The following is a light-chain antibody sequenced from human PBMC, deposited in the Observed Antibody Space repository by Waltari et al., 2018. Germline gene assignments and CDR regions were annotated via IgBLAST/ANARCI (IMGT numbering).Light chain of an antibody. Sequence: DIQMTQSPSSLSASVGDRVTITCRASQSISSYLNWYQQKPGKAPKLLIYAASSLQSEIPSMFSVSGSGTDFTLTISSLQPEDFATYYCQQSYSTSWTFGQGTKVEIK. J-gene: IGKJ1*01. CDR1: QSISSY. V-gene: IGKV1-39*01. CDR3: QQSYSTSWT. CDR2: AAS.